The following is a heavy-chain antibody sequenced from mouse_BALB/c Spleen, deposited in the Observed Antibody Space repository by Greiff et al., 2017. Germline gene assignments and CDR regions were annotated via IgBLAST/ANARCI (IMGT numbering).Heavy chain of an antibody. CDR3: ARVPYYGSSSWYFDV. D-gene: IGHD1-1*01. V-gene: IGHV3-6*02. Sequence: DVKLQESGPGLVKPSQSLSLTCSVTGYSITSGYYWNWIRQFPGNKLEWMGYISYDGSNNYNPSLKNRISITRDTSKNQFFLKLNSVTTEDTATYYCARVPYYGSSSWYFDVWGAGTTVTVSS. J-gene: IGHJ1*01. CDR1: GYSITSGYY. CDR2: ISYDGSN.